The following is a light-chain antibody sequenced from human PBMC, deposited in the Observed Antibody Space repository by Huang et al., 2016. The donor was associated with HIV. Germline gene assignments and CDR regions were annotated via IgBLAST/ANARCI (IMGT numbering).Light chain of an antibody. Sequence: EIVLTQSPATLSLSPGERATLPCRASQGLANYLAWYQQRPGQAPRLLIYDASNRATGIPARFSGSGSGTDFTLTISSLEPEDFAVYYCQQRGNWQLTFGGGTKVEIK. CDR2: DAS. CDR1: QGLANY. J-gene: IGKJ4*01. V-gene: IGKV3-11*01. CDR3: QQRGNWQLT.